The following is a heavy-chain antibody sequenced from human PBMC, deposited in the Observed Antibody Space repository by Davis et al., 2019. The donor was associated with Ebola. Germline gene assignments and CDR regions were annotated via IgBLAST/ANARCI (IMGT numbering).Heavy chain of an antibody. CDR3: ARWAGSSGDLRAFDI. D-gene: IGHD6-19*01. J-gene: IGHJ3*02. V-gene: IGHV4-59*08. Sequence: SETLSLTCSVSGGSISSYYWSWIRQPPGKGLEWIGYIYYSGSTNYNPSLKSRVTISVDTSKNQFFLKLSSVTAADTAMYYCARWAGSSGDLRAFDIWSQGTMVTVSS. CDR2: IYYSGST. CDR1: GGSISSYY.